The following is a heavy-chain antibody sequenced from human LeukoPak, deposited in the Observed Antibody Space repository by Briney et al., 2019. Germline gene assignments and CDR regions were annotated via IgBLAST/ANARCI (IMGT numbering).Heavy chain of an antibody. CDR1: GFTVSSNY. D-gene: IGHD6-19*01. V-gene: IGHV3-53*04. CDR3: ARAPVWLIFDY. Sequence: VGSLGLSCAASGFTVSSNYMSWVRQAPGKGLEWVSVIYSGGSTYYADSVKGRFTISRHNSKNTLYLQMNSLRAEDTAVYYCARAPVWLIFDYWGQGTLVTVSS. J-gene: IGHJ4*02. CDR2: IYSGGST.